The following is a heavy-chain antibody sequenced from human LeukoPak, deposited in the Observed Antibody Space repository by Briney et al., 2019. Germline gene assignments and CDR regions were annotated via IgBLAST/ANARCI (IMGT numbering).Heavy chain of an antibody. CDR3: ATTTRYCSSTSCYDYYFYYHGMDV. CDR1: GFTFSSYA. D-gene: IGHD2-2*01. Sequence: GGSLRLSCAASGFTFSSYAMSWVRQAPGKGLEWVSAISGSGGSAYYADSVKGRFTISRDNSKNTLYLQMNSLRAEDTAVYYCATTTRYCSSTSCYDYYFYYHGMDVWGQGTTVTVSS. CDR2: ISGSGGSA. J-gene: IGHJ6*02. V-gene: IGHV3-23*01.